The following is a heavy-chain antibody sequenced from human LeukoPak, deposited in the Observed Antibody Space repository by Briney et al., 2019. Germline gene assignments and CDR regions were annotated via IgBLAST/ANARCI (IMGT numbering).Heavy chain of an antibody. CDR2: INPNSGGT. Sequence: GASVKVSCKASGYTFTVYYMHWVRQAPGQGLEWMGWINPNSGGTNYAQKFQGRVTMTRDTSISTAYMELSRLRSDDTVVYYCAVGFLEWLLDYFDYWGQGTLVTVSS. J-gene: IGHJ4*02. CDR1: GYTFTVYY. CDR3: AVGFLEWLLDYFDY. D-gene: IGHD3-3*01. V-gene: IGHV1-2*02.